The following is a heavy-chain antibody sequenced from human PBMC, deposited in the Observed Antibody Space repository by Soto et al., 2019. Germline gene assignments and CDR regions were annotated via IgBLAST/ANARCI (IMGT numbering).Heavy chain of an antibody. D-gene: IGHD3-3*02. CDR3: ARHSLALRKNNWFDP. CDR2: IFYLGSS. V-gene: IGHV4-39*01. CDR1: GDSIISSDFY. J-gene: IGHJ5*02. Sequence: PSETLSLTCTVSGDSIISSDFYWGWVRQPPGKGLEWIGSIFYLGSSYYNPSLKSRVTMSVDTSKNQFSLRLRSVTAADTALYFCARHSLALRKNNWFDPWGQGIMVIVSS.